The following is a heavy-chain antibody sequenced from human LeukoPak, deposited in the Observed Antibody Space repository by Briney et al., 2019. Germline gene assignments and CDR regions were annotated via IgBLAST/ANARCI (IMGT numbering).Heavy chain of an antibody. Sequence: QPGGSLRLSCVASGFSFSSCAMSWVRQTPERGLEWVSSVSVTGAPYNGDSAKGRFTTSRDNSKNTMYLQMNSLRAEDTAVYYCVKDPLASTTGKYYMDVWGKGPRSSSL. CDR1: GFSFSSCA. CDR2: VSVTGAP. J-gene: IGHJ6*03. D-gene: IGHD1-1*01. CDR3: VKDPLASTTGKYYMDV. V-gene: IGHV3-23*01.